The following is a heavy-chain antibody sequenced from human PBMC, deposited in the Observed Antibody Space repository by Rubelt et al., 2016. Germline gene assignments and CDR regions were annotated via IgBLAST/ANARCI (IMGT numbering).Heavy chain of an antibody. Sequence: QVQLVQSGAEVKKPGSSVKVSCKASGGTFSSYAISWVRQAPGQGLQWMGGTFPSFGTANYAQKVQGRVTITADESTSTAYMELGSLRSEDTAVYYCATPPGVGKYWGQGTLVTVSS. V-gene: IGHV1-69*01. CDR3: ATPPGVGKY. J-gene: IGHJ4*02. CDR2: TFPSFGTA. D-gene: IGHD2-8*01. CDR1: GGTFSSYA.